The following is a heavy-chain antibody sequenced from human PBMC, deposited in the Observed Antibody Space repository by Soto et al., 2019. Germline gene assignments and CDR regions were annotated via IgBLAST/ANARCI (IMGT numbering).Heavy chain of an antibody. V-gene: IGHV4-34*01. J-gene: IGHJ6*02. CDR1: GGSFSGYY. CDR3: AREGIVVVYGMDV. Sequence: SETLSLTCAVYGGSFSGYYWSWIRQPPGKGLEWIGEINHSGSTNYNPSLKSRVTISVDTSKNQFSLKLSSVTAADTAVYYCAREGIVVVYGMDVWGQGTTVTVSS. D-gene: IGHD2-2*01. CDR2: INHSGST.